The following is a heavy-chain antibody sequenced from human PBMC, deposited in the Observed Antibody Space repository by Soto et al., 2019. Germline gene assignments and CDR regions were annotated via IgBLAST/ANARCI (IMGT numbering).Heavy chain of an antibody. CDR2: INSDGSTT. CDR1: GLTFSSAW. V-gene: IGHV3-74*01. CDR3: ARDAYYDMGV. J-gene: IGHJ6*02. Sequence: PGGSLRLSCGGSGLTFSSAWMHWVRQAPGKGLVWVSRINSDGSTTNYADSVKGRFTISRDNAKNTLYLQMNSLRAEDTAVYYCARDAYYDMGVWGQGTTVTVSS.